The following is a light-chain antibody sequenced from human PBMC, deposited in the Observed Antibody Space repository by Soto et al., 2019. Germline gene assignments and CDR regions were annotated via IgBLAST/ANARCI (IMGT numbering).Light chain of an antibody. Sequence: QPVLTQPPSVSAAPRQRVTISCSGSSSNIGNNAVNWYQQVPGKAPKLLIHFDDRVASGISDRFSGSKSGTSASLAISGLQSEDGADYYCAAWHDSLNGPVFGGGTKLTVL. J-gene: IGLJ3*02. CDR3: AAWHDSLNGPV. V-gene: IGLV1-36*01. CDR2: FDD. CDR1: SSNIGNNA.